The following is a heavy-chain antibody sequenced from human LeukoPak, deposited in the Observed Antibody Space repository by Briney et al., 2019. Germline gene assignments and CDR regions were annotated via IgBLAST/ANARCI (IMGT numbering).Heavy chain of an antibody. CDR3: VREGRSISVWCSSGTCYGFDC. Sequence: PGGSLRLSCAASGFIFNEYNMNWVRQAPGKGLEWVSSISSSRDNIYYADSVKGRFTISRDNAKSSLYLQMNRLRADDTAVYYCVREGRSISVWCSSGTCYGFDCWGRGTLVTVSS. J-gene: IGHJ4*02. CDR2: ISSSRDNI. D-gene: IGHD2-15*01. V-gene: IGHV3-21*01. CDR1: GFIFNEYN.